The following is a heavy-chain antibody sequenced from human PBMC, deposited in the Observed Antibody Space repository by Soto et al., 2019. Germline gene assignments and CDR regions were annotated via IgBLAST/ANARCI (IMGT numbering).Heavy chain of an antibody. CDR3: AITYYYDSSGYYPGYYYYGMDV. CDR1: GFSFSDYF. J-gene: IGHJ6*02. CDR2: INPSGDSR. D-gene: IGHD3-22*01. V-gene: IGHV1-46*01. Sequence: ASVKVSCKASGFSFSDYFMHWVRQAPGQGLEWMGIINPSGDSRNYAQKFQGRVTITRDTSISTAYMELSSLRSEDTAVYYCAITYYYDSSGYYPGYYYYGMDVWGQGTTVTVSS.